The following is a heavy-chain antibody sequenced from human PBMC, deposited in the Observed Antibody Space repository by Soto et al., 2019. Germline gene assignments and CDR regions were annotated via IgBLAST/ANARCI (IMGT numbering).Heavy chain of an antibody. J-gene: IGHJ5*02. CDR3: ARECTNGVSNWFDP. CDR1: GGSFSGYY. CDR2: INHSGST. D-gene: IGHD2-8*01. V-gene: IGHV4-34*10. Sequence: SETLSLTCAVYGGSFSGYYWSWIRQPPGKGLEWIGEINHSGSTNYNPSLQGRVTMTTDTSTSTAYMELRSLRSDDTAVYYCARECTNGVSNWFDPWGQGTLVTVSS.